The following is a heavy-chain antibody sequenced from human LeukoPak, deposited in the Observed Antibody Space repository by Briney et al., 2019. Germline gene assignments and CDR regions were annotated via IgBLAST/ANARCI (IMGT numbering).Heavy chain of an antibody. V-gene: IGHV4-59*12. J-gene: IGHJ4*02. CDR1: GGSISSYY. Sequence: SETLSLTCTVSGGSISSYYWSWIRQPPGKGLEWIGYIYYSGSTNYNPSLKSRVTISVDTSKNQFSLKLSSVTAADTAGYYCARVRYSYGSEKIDYWGEATLVTVSS. CDR2: IYYSGST. CDR3: ARVRYSYGSEKIDY. D-gene: IGHD5-18*01.